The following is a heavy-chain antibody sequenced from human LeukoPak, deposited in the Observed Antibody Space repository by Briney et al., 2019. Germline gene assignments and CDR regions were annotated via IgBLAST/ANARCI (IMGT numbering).Heavy chain of an antibody. CDR2: IKQDGSEK. CDR1: GFTFSSYW. CDR3: AADSGGSRY. Sequence: GGSLRLSCAASGFTFSSYWMSWVRQAPGRGLEWVANIKQDGSEKYYADSVKGRFTISRDNAKNSLYLQMNSLRVEDTAMYYCAADSGGSRYWGQGTLATVSS. J-gene: IGHJ4*02. D-gene: IGHD2-15*01. V-gene: IGHV3-7*01.